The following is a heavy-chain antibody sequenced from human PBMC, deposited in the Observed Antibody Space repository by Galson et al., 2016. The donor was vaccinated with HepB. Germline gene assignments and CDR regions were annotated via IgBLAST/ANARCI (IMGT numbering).Heavy chain of an antibody. J-gene: IGHJ4*02. D-gene: IGHD4-17*01. CDR1: GITVSNNY. V-gene: IGHV3-66*02. Sequence: SLRLSCAASGITVSNNYMTWVRQAPGEGLEYVSVIYSGGTTYYADSVKGRFTISRDNSQNSLFLQMNTLRAEDTAVYFCVRGVYGDHGWFDYWGQGTLVTVSS. CDR2: IYSGGTT. CDR3: VRGVYGDHGWFDY.